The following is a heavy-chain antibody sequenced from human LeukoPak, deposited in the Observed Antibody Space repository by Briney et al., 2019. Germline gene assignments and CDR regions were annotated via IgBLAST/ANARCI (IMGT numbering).Heavy chain of an antibody. CDR1: GDSITSHNW. CDR2: IYHSGTT. D-gene: IGHD4-11*01. Sequence: PSETLSLTCAVSGDSITSHNWWSWVRQSPGKGLEWIGEIYHSGTTNYSPSLKSRVTISVDKSKNQLSLELTSVTAADTAVYFCASCLFDYNYFAQWGQGTLVTVSS. J-gene: IGHJ4*02. CDR3: ASCLFDYNYFAQ. V-gene: IGHV4-4*02.